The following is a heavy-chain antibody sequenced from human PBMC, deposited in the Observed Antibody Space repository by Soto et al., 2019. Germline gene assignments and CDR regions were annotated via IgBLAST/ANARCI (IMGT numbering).Heavy chain of an antibody. D-gene: IGHD6-6*01. CDR2: TSNSGSA. CDR1: GGSVNSGTDY. Sequence: KASETLSLTCTASGGSVNSGTDYWSWIRQPPGKGLEWIGYTSNSGSAKYNPSLKSRVTITTDTSTNHFSLKLTSVTAADTAVYYGARGSDGSSSWDYFDYWGQGTLVTVSS. V-gene: IGHV4-61*03. CDR3: ARGSDGSSSWDYFDY. J-gene: IGHJ4*02.